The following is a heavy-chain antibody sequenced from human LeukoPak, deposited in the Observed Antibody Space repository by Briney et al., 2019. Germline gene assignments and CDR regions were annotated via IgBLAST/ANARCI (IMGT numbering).Heavy chain of an antibody. D-gene: IGHD1-26*01. CDR3: ARYSGTFSNSYFDC. CDR2: IYSGRST. CDR1: GFTVSSND. J-gene: IGHJ4*02. Sequence: PTGGSLRLSCAASGFTVSSNDMSWVRQAPGKGLEWVSLIYSGRSTYYADSVKGRFIISRDNSKNTLYLQMNSLRAEDTAVYYCARYSGTFSNSYFDCWGQGTLVTVSS. V-gene: IGHV3-66*01.